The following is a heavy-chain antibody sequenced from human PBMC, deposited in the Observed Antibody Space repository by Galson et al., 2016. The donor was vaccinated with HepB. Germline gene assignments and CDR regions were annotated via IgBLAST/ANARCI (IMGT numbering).Heavy chain of an antibody. CDR2: ISHRGST. V-gene: IGHV4-38-2*02. J-gene: IGHJ4*02. D-gene: IGHD3-10*01. Sequence: SETLSLTCTVSGYFINNGFSWGWIRQTSGKGLEWIGSISHRGSTQYNPSLQSRVTISVDTSKNQFSLKLTSVTAADTAVYFCARSYGAGTYLYWGQGSLVTVSS. CDR1: GYFINNGFS. CDR3: ARSYGAGTYLY.